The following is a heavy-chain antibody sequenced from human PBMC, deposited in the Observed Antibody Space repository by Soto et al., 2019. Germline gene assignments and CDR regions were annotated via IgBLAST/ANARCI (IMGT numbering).Heavy chain of an antibody. CDR2: IYYSGST. V-gene: IGHV4-39*01. CDR3: AKNETTRPWFDP. D-gene: IGHD1-1*01. CDR1: GGSISSSSYY. J-gene: IGHJ5*02. Sequence: SETLSLTCTVSGGSISSSSYYWGWIRQPPGKGLEWIGSIYYSGSTYYNPSLKSRVTISVDTSKNQFSLKLSSVTAADTAVYYCAKNETTRPWFDPWGQGTLVTVSS.